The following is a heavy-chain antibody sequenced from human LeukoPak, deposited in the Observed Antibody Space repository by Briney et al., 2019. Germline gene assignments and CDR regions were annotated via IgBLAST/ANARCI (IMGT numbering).Heavy chain of an antibody. Sequence: GGSLRLSCVASGFTFSSYAMSWVRQAPGKGLEWVSAISGSGGSTYYADSVKGRFTISRDNSKNTLYLQMNSLRAEDTAVYYCAKASNWGEFYYFDYWGQGTLVTVSS. CDR2: ISGSGGST. J-gene: IGHJ4*02. D-gene: IGHD7-27*01. CDR1: GFTFSSYA. CDR3: AKASNWGEFYYFDY. V-gene: IGHV3-23*01.